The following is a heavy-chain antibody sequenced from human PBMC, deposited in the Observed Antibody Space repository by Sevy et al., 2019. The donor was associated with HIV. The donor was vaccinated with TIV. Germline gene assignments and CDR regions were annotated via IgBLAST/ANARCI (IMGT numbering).Heavy chain of an antibody. D-gene: IGHD1-26*01. V-gene: IGHV3-73*01. CDR2: IRMKANAYAT. Sequence: GGSLRLSCAASGFTFSGSAMHWVRQASGKGLEWVGRIRMKANAYATSYATSVKGRFTVSRDDSKNTAYLQMNNLKTEDTALYHCAYSGSSSEGYYFDYWGQGTLVTVSS. J-gene: IGHJ4*02. CDR1: GFTFSGSA. CDR3: AYSGSSSEGYYFDY.